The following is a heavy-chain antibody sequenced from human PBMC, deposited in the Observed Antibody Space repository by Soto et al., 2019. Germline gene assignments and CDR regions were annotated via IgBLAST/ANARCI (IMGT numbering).Heavy chain of an antibody. CDR1: GGTFSSYA. D-gene: IGHD3-22*01. V-gene: IGHV1-69*13. Sequence: SVKVSCKASGGTFSSYAISWVRQAPGQGLEWMGGIIPIFGTANYAQKFQGRVTITADESTSTAYMELSSLRSEDAAVYYCAREDYYDSSGYYRYNWFDPWGQGXLVTVSS. CDR3: AREDYYDSSGYYRYNWFDP. CDR2: IIPIFGTA. J-gene: IGHJ5*02.